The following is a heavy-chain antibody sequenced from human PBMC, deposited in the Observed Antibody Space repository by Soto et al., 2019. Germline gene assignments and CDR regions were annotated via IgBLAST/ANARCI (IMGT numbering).Heavy chain of an antibody. V-gene: IGHV4-59*01. D-gene: IGHD6-19*01. Sequence: SETLSLTCTVSGGSMNIYYWNWIRQPPWKELEWIGYIHYGGSTNYNPSLRSRVTISLDKSQNQFSLNLSSVSAGDTAVYYCARDRYTTGWYYLDPWGQGTLVTVSS. CDR1: GGSMNIYY. CDR3: ARDRYTTGWYYLDP. J-gene: IGHJ5*02. CDR2: IHYGGST.